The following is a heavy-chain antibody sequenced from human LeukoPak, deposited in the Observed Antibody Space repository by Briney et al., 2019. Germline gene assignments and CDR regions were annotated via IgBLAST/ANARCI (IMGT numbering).Heavy chain of an antibody. J-gene: IGHJ6*03. Sequence: SETLSLTCAVYGGSFSGYYWSWIRQPPGKGLEWIGEINHSGSTNYNPSLKSRVTISVDTSKNQFSLKLSSVTAADTAVYYCASRYYDFWSGYSNYYYMDVWGKGATVTVS. CDR2: INHSGST. CDR3: ASRYYDFWSGYSNYYYMDV. V-gene: IGHV4-34*01. CDR1: GGSFSGYY. D-gene: IGHD3-3*01.